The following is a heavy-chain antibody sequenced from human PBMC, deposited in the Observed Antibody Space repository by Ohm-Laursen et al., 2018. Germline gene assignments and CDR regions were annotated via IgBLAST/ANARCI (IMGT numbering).Heavy chain of an antibody. CDR3: VLYSSFSVS. Sequence: GTLSLTCTVSGGSISSFYWSWIRQPPGKGLEWIGYIYYNGNPRYNPSLESQVTISVDPPKNQFSLKLNSVTAADTALYYCVLYSSFSVSWGQGTLVTVSS. CDR2: IYYNGNP. V-gene: IGHV4-59*08. J-gene: IGHJ5*02. D-gene: IGHD6-6*01. CDR1: GGSISSFY.